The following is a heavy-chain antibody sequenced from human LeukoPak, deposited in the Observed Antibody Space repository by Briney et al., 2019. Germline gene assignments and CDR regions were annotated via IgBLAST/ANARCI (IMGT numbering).Heavy chain of an antibody. Sequence: GGSLRLSCAASGFDFSSNWMHWVRHAPGQGLVWVSRIKGDGISTNYADSVKGRFTISRDAAKNTLYLQMNSLRAEDTGVYYCAKDHYWSIDYWGRGTLVTVSS. V-gene: IGHV3-74*01. CDR3: AKDHYWSIDY. CDR1: GFDFSSNW. D-gene: IGHD3-3*01. J-gene: IGHJ4*02. CDR2: IKGDGIST.